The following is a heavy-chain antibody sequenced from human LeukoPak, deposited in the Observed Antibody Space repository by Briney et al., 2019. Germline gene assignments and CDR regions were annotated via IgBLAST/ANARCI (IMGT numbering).Heavy chain of an antibody. D-gene: IGHD3-22*01. CDR1: GYSFTSYW. J-gene: IGHJ4*02. CDR3: ATSAYYYDSSGYPLFDY. V-gene: IGHV5-51*01. CDR2: FYPGDSDT. Sequence: GESLKTSGQGSGYSFTSYWIAWVPQLPGKGLEWIDIFYPGDSDTRYSPSFQGQVTISAEKSIGTAYLQWSSLKASDTAMYYCATSAYYYDSSGYPLFDYWGQGTLVTVSS.